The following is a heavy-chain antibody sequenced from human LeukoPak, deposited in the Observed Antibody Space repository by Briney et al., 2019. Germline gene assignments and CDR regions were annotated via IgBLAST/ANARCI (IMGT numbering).Heavy chain of an antibody. D-gene: IGHD4-17*01. Sequence: ASVTVSCKPSGYTFTNYAMNWVRQAPGQGLEWMGWINTNTGNPTYALRFTGRFVFSLDTSVSTAYLQISSLRAEDTAVYYCARAVLFYGDYIGWFDPWGQGTLVTVSS. J-gene: IGHJ5*02. CDR3: ARAVLFYGDYIGWFDP. V-gene: IGHV7-4-1*02. CDR2: INTNTGNP. CDR1: GYTFTNYA.